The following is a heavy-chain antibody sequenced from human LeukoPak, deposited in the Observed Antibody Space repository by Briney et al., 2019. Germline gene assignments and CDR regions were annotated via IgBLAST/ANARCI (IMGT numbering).Heavy chain of an antibody. J-gene: IGHJ4*02. CDR2: INQDGSAK. D-gene: IGHD4-11*01. Sequence: GGSLRLSCAASGFMFTSYWMSWVRQAPGKGLEWVANINQDGSAKYYVDSVKGRFTISRDNAKNSLYLQMNSLRAEDTAVYYCARNTVTTDWGQGTLVTVSS. CDR3: ARNTVTTD. CDR1: GFMFTSYW. V-gene: IGHV3-7*01.